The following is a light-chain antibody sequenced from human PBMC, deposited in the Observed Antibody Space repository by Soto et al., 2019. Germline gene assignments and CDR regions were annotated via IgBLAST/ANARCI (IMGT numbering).Light chain of an antibody. CDR1: QSVTANY. CDR2: AAS. CDR3: LQYGVPLWT. V-gene: IGKV3-20*01. Sequence: EIALTQSPGTLSLSPGERATLSCRASQSVTANYLAWYQQRPGQPHRLLIYAASIGATGAPDRFSGSGSGTDFTVTISRLEPEDFAFYYCLQYGVPLWTFGQGTTVEIK. J-gene: IGKJ1*01.